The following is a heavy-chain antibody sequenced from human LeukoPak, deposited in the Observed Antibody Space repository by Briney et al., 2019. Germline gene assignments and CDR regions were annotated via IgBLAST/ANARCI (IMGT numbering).Heavy chain of an antibody. CDR3: AKEFIRGSGSYYYYYGMDV. CDR1: GFSFSSYW. J-gene: IGHJ6*02. D-gene: IGHD3-10*01. V-gene: IGHV3-7*01. CDR2: IRGDESRK. Sequence: GGSLRLSCAASGFSFSSYWMTWLRQAPGKGLEWVANIRGDESRKYYLDSVTGRFTISRDNAKNSLYLQMNSLRAEDTAVYYCAKEFIRGSGSYYYYYGMDVWGQGTTVTVSS.